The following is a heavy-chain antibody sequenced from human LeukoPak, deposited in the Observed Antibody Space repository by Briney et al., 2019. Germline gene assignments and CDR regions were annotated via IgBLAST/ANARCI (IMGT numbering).Heavy chain of an antibody. CDR3: AKDLGAYYGSGPDAFDI. Sequence: AGGSLRLSCAASGFTFSIYAMSWVRQAPGKGLEWVSAISGRGGSTYYADSVKGRFTISRDNSKNTLYLQMTSLRAEDTAVYYCAKDLGAYYGSGPDAFDIWGQGTMVTVSS. CDR2: ISGRGGST. V-gene: IGHV3-23*01. J-gene: IGHJ3*02. CDR1: GFTFSIYA. D-gene: IGHD3-10*01.